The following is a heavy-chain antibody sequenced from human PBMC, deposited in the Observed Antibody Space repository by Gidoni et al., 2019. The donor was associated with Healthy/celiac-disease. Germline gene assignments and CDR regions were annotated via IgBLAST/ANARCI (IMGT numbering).Heavy chain of an antibody. Sequence: EVQLLESGGGLVQPGGALRLVCAASGVTFSSYAMSWVRHAPGKGLEWVSAISGSGGSTYYADSVKGRFTISRDNSKNTLYLQMNSLRAEDTAVYYCAKDRDYGDYNTPDAFDIWGQGTMVTVSS. CDR1: GVTFSSYA. J-gene: IGHJ3*02. CDR2: ISGSGGST. D-gene: IGHD4-17*01. CDR3: AKDRDYGDYNTPDAFDI. V-gene: IGHV3-23*01.